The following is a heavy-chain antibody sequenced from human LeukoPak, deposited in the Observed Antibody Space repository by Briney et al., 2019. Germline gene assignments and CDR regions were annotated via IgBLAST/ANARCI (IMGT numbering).Heavy chain of an antibody. Sequence: ASVKVSCKASGGTFSSYAISWVRQAPGQGLEWMGGIIPIFGTANYAQKFQGRVTITADESTSTAYMELSSLRSEDTAVYYCARRYAVEKARLYDSSGYYFGMDVWGQGTTVTVSS. CDR2: IIPIFGTA. V-gene: IGHV1-69*13. J-gene: IGHJ6*02. D-gene: IGHD3-22*01. CDR3: ARRYAVEKARLYDSSGYYFGMDV. CDR1: GGTFSSYA.